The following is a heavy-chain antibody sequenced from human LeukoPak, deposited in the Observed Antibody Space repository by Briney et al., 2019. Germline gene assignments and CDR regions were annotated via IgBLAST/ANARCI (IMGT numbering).Heavy chain of an antibody. CDR1: GGTFSSYA. V-gene: IGHV1-69*13. CDR2: IIPIFGTA. J-gene: IGHJ4*02. Sequence: SVKVSCKASGGTFSSYAISWVRQAPGQGLEWMGGIIPIFGTANYAQKFQGRVTITADESTSTAYMELSSLRSEDTAVYYCASRSSGWDHTTYDYWGQGALVTVSS. CDR3: ASRSSGWDHTTYDY. D-gene: IGHD6-19*01.